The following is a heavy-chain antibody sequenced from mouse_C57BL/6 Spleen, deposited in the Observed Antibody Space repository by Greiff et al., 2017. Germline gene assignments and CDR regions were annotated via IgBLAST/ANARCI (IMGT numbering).Heavy chain of an antibody. V-gene: IGHV5-4*01. Sequence: EVQRVESGGGLVKPGGSLKLSCAASGFTFSSFAMSWVRQPPEKRLEWVATISDGGSYTYYPDNVKGRFTISRDNAKNNLYLQMSHLKSEDTAMYYCAREGVYYDPSYAMDYWGQGTSVTVSS. D-gene: IGHD2-4*01. J-gene: IGHJ4*01. CDR2: ISDGGSYT. CDR3: AREGVYYDPSYAMDY. CDR1: GFTFSSFA.